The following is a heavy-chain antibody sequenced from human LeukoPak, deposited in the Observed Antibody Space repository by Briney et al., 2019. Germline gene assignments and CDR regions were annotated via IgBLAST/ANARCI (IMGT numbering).Heavy chain of an antibody. CDR1: GGSISSGSYY. CDR3: ASCAEQQHRGMDV. Sequence: SETLSLTCTVSGGSISSGSYYWSWIRQPAGKGLEWIGRIYTSGSTNYNPSLKSRVTISVDTSKNQFSLKLSSVTAADTAVYYCASCAEQQHRGMDVWGKGTTVTVSS. V-gene: IGHV4-61*02. CDR2: IYTSGST. J-gene: IGHJ6*03. D-gene: IGHD6-13*01.